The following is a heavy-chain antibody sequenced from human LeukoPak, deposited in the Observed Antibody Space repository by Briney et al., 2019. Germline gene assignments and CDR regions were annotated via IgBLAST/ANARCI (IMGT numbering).Heavy chain of an antibody. J-gene: IGHJ6*03. V-gene: IGHV3-48*03. CDR1: GFTFSSYE. D-gene: IGHD6-13*01. CDR3: ARAFQELPQLYYCYYMDV. Sequence: PGGSLRLSCAASGFTFSSYEMNWVRQAPGKGLEWVSYISSSGSTKYYADSLKGRFTISRDNAKNSLYLQTNSLRAEDTAVYYCARAFQELPQLYYCYYMDVWGKGTTVTVSS. CDR2: ISSSGSTK.